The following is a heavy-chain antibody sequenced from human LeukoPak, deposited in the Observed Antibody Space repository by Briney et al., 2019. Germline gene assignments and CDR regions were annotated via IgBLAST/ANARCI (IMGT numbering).Heavy chain of an antibody. Sequence: PGGSLRLSCAASGFTVSSNYMSWVRQAPGKGLEWVSVIYSGGSTYYADSVKGRFTISRDNSKNTLYLQMNSLRAEDTAVYYCARGQPMTTVAPFDYWGQGTLVTVSS. CDR3: ARGQPMTTVAPFDY. V-gene: IGHV3-53*05. D-gene: IGHD4-23*01. CDR1: GFTVSSNY. J-gene: IGHJ4*02. CDR2: IYSGGST.